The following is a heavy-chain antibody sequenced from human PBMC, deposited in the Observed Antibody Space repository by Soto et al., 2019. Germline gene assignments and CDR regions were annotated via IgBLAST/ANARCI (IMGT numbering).Heavy chain of an antibody. J-gene: IGHJ6*02. CDR2: IYPGDSDT. CDR3: ARLGNSSTYYYCYGMDV. V-gene: IGHV5-51*01. D-gene: IGHD6-13*01. Sequence: GESLKISCKGSGYSFTSYWIGWVRQMPGKGLEWMGIIYPGDSDTRYSPSFQGQVTISADKSISTAYLQWSSLKASDTAMYYCARLGNSSTYYYCYGMDVWGQGTTVTVSS. CDR1: GYSFTSYW.